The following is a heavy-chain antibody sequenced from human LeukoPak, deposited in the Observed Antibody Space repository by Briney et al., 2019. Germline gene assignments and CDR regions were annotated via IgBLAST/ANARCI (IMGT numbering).Heavy chain of an antibody. CDR2: IYYSGST. Sequence: PSETLSLTCTVSGGSISSYYWSWIRQPPGKGLEWIGYIYYSGSTNYNPSLKSRVTISVDTSKNQFSLKLSSVTAADTAVYYCARQVAPYDFYFDYWGQGTLVTVFS. D-gene: IGHD3-3*01. CDR1: GGSISSYY. J-gene: IGHJ4*02. V-gene: IGHV4-59*08. CDR3: ARQVAPYDFYFDY.